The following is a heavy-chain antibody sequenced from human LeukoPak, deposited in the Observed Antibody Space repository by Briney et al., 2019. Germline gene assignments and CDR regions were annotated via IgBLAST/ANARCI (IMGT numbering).Heavy chain of an antibody. CDR2: ISGGGSNT. J-gene: IGHJ6*03. D-gene: IGHD1-14*01. V-gene: IGHV3-23*01. CDR1: GFTFTTYG. Sequence: PGGSLRLSCAASGFTFTTYGMIWVRQAPGKGLEWVLGISGGGSNTYYADSVKGRLTSTRDSSKKTVYLQMNSLRAEDTAVYYCAKNGEPHYYMDVLGKGTTVTVS. CDR3: AKNGEPHYYMDV.